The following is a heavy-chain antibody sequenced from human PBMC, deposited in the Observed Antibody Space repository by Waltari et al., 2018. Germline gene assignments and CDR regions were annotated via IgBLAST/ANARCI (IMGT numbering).Heavy chain of an antibody. CDR1: GGSISSSSYY. V-gene: IGHV4-39*07. Sequence: QLQLQESGPGLVKPSETLSLTCTVSGGSISSSSYYWGWIRQPPGKGLEWIGSIYYSGVTSYNPSLKSRVTISVDTSKNQFSLKLGSVTAADTAVYYCARHPYYPLSNFDYWGQGTLVTVSS. CDR2: IYYSGVT. CDR3: ARHPYYPLSNFDY. J-gene: IGHJ4*02. D-gene: IGHD2-21*01.